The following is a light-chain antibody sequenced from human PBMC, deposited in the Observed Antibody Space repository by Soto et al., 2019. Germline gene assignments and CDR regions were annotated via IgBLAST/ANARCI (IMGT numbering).Light chain of an antibody. V-gene: IGLV2-14*01. CDR3: NSYASSSTRVV. CDR1: SSDVGGHNY. CDR2: DVS. J-gene: IGLJ2*01. Sequence: QSALTQPASVSGSPGQSITISCSGSSSDVGGHNYVSWYQQYPGKAHKLLIYDVSNRPSGVSHRFSGSKSGNTASLTISGLQAEDEADYYCNSYASSSTRVVFGGGTKLTVL.